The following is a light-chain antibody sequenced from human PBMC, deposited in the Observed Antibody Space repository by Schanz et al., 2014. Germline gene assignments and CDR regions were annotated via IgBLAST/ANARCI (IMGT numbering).Light chain of an antibody. J-gene: IGKJ4*01. CDR3: QQHSDWPALT. V-gene: IGKV3D-20*02. CDR1: RSISGN. CDR2: GAS. Sequence: EIVVTQSPATLALSPGERASLSCRASRSISGNLAWYQQKPGQAPRLLIYGASSRATGIPDRCSGSGSGTDFTLTISRREPEDFAVYYCQQHSDWPALTFGGGTKVEIK.